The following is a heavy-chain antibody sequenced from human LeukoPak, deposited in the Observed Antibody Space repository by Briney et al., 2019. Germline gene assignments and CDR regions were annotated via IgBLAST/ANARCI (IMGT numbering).Heavy chain of an antibody. J-gene: IGHJ4*02. CDR2: IYYSGST. D-gene: IGHD2-21*02. V-gene: IGHV4-59*01. CDR1: GGSISSYY. CDR3: ARQLAYCGGDCYDFDY. Sequence: SETLSLTCTVSGGSISSYYWSWIRQPPGKGLEWIGHIYYSGSTNYNPSLKSRVTISVDTSKNQFSLKLSSVTAADTAVYYCARQLAYCGGDCYDFDYWGQGTLVTVSS.